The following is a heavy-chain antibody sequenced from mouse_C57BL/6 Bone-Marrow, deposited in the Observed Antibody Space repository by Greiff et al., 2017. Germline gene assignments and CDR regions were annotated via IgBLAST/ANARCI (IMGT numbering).Heavy chain of an antibody. CDR1: GFTFSNYW. CDR2: IRLKSDNYAT. V-gene: IGHV6-3*01. Sequence: EVMLVESGGGLVQPGGSMKLSCVASGFTFSNYWMNWVRQSPEKGLEWVAQIRLKSDNYATHYAESVKGRFTISRDDSKSSVYLQMNNLRAEDTGIYYCTDYYYYGSSYDWYFDVWGTGTTVTVSS. D-gene: IGHD1-1*01. J-gene: IGHJ1*03. CDR3: TDYYYYGSSYDWYFDV.